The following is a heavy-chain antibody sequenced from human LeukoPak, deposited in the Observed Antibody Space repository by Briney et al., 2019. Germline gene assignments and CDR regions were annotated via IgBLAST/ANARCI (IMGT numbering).Heavy chain of an antibody. D-gene: IGHD3-9*01. CDR2: SYYSGST. Sequence: SETLSLTCTVAGGSISSYYWSWIRQPPGKGLEWIGYSYYSGSTNYNPSLKSRVTILVDTSKNQFSLQLSSVTAADTAVYYCARAPYDILTRLGAFDIWGQGTMVTVSS. CDR1: GGSISSYY. V-gene: IGHV4-59*01. CDR3: ARAPYDILTRLGAFDI. J-gene: IGHJ3*02.